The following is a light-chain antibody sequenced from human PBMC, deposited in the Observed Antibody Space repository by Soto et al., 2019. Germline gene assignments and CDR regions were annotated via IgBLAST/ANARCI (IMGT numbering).Light chain of an antibody. CDR2: DAS. V-gene: IGKV3-20*01. CDR3: QQYGNSPFT. J-gene: IGKJ5*01. Sequence: ETVLTQSPGTLSLSPGERATLSCRASQSVTSSYLAWYQQKPGQAPRLLIDDASNRATGIPDRFSGSGSGTDFTLTISRLEPEDFAVYYCQQYGNSPFTFGQGTRLEI. CDR1: QSVTSSY.